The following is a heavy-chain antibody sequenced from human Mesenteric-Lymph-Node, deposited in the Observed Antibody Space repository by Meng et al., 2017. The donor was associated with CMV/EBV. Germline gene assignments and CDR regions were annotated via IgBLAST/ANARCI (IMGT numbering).Heavy chain of an antibody. V-gene: IGHV3-21*04. J-gene: IGHJ3*02. CDR2: ISSSSSYI. CDR3: AKDKHDFWSGYFANDAFDI. Sequence: GGSLRLSCAASGFTFSSYSMNRVRQAPGKGLEWVSSISSSSSYIYYADSVKGRFTISRDNAKNSLYLQMNSLRAEDTALYYCAKDKHDFWSGYFANDAFDIWGQGTMVTVSS. D-gene: IGHD3-3*01. CDR1: GFTFSSYS.